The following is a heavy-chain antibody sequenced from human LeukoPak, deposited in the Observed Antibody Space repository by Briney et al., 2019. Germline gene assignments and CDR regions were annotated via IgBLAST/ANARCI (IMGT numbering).Heavy chain of an antibody. Sequence: SETLSLTCAVSGYSISSSSYYWGWIRQPPGKGLEWIGSIYYSGSTYYNPSLKSRVTISVDTSKNQFSLKLSSVTAADTAVYYCVGYCSGGSCYNYYYYGMDVWGQGTTVTVSS. CDR1: GYSISSSSYY. J-gene: IGHJ6*02. V-gene: IGHV4-39*01. CDR2: IYYSGST. CDR3: VGYCSGGSCYNYYYYGMDV. D-gene: IGHD2-15*01.